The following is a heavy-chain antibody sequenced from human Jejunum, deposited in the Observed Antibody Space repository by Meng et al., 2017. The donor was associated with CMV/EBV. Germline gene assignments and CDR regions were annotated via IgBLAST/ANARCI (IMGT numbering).Heavy chain of an antibody. V-gene: IGHV4-59*01. CDR3: ARDSYSHGSGSYNWFDP. CDR2: VHHSGRT. J-gene: IGHJ5*02. CDR1: ASITSYY. Sequence: ASITSYYWSGIRQPPGKGLEWIGFVHHSGRTNYNPSLKSRLTMSVETSKNQFSLTLSSVTAADTAVYYCARDSYSHGSGSYNWFDPWGQGTLVTVSS. D-gene: IGHD3-10*01.